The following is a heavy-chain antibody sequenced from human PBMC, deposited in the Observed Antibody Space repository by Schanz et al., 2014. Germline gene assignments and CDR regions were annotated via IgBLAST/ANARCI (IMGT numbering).Heavy chain of an antibody. V-gene: IGHV1-18*01. D-gene: IGHD3-3*01. CDR2: ISAFDDKT. CDR1: GYSFTTYG. J-gene: IGHJ3*02. Sequence: QVQLVQSAPEVKKPGASVKVSCKASGYSFTTYGLNWVRQAPGQGPEWMGWISAFDDKTDYAQNFQGRLIMTTDTSTSTAYMELRNVRYDDTAMYYCVTEKRMESGTWAKAFDIWGQGTWVTVSS. CDR3: VTEKRMESGTWAKAFDI.